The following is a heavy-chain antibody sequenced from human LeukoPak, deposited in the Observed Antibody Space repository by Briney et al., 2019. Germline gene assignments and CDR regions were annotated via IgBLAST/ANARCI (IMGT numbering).Heavy chain of an antibody. J-gene: IGHJ5*01. CDR3: AGAHSSSWSVF. Sequence: GSLRLSCVASGFTFSNYSMNWVRQAPGKGLEWVSVIYSGGNTYYADSVKGRFTISRDSSKNTVYLQMNSLRAEDTAVNYCAGAHSSSWSVFWGRGTLVTVSS. V-gene: IGHV3-53*01. D-gene: IGHD6-13*01. CDR2: IYSGGNT. CDR1: GFTFSNYS.